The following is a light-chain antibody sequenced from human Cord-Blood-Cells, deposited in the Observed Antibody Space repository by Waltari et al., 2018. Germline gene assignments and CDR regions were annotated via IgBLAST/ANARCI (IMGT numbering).Light chain of an antibody. CDR2: QES. CDR1: KLGDKY. CDR3: QAWDSSTVV. Sequence: SYELSQPPSVSVSPGQPASITCSGDKLGDKYACWYQQKPGQTPVLVIYQESKRPSGIPERFSGSNSGNTATLTISGTQAMDEADYYCQAWDSSTVVFGGGTKLTVL. J-gene: IGLJ2*01. V-gene: IGLV3-1*01.